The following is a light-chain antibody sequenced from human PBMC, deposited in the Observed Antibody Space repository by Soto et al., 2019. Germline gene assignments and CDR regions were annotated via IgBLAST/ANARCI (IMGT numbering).Light chain of an antibody. CDR1: SSNLGSNY. J-gene: IGLJ1*01. CDR2: RNN. Sequence: QSVLTQPPSASGTPGQRVTISCSGSSSNLGSNYVYWYQQLPGTAPKLLIYRNNKRPSGVPDRFSGSKSGTSASLAISGLRSEDEADYYCAAWDDSLSGYVFGTGTKVTVL. V-gene: IGLV1-47*01. CDR3: AAWDDSLSGYV.